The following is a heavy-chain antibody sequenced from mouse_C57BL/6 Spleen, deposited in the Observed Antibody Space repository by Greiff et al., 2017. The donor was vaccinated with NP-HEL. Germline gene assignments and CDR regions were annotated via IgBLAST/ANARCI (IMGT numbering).Heavy chain of an antibody. CDR3: ARQGAGFAY. CDR2: IYPGDGDT. CDR1: GYAFSSSW. J-gene: IGHJ3*01. Sequence: VKLVESGPELVKPGASVKISCKASGYAFSSSWMNWVKQRPGTGLEWIGRIYPGDGDTNYNGKFKGKATLTADKSSSTAYMQLSSLTSEDSAVYFCARQGAGFAYWGQGTLVTVSA. V-gene: IGHV1-82*01.